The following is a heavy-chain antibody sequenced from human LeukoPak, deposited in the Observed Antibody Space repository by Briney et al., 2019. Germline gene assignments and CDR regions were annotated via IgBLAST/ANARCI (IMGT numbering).Heavy chain of an antibody. J-gene: IGHJ6*03. D-gene: IGHD2-15*01. CDR3: ARDRCSGGSCYSPGDYYMDV. CDR2: IYYSGTT. V-gene: IGHV4-39*07. Sequence: QPSETLSLTCTVSGGSISSSSYYWGWIRQPPGKGLEWIASIYYSGTTYYNPSLKSRVTISVDTSKNQFSLKLSSVTAADTAVYYCARDRCSGGSCYSPGDYYMDVWGKGTTVTISS. CDR1: GGSISSSSYY.